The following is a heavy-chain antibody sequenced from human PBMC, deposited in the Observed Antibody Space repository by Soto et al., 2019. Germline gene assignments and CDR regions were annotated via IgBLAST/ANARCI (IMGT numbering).Heavy chain of an antibody. CDR3: AKKDVVVPAAIHRYYMDV. CDR1: GVTFSSYA. Sequence: GGSLILSCAASGVTFSSYAMSWVRQAPGKGLEWVSAISGSGGSTYYADSVKGRFTISRDNSKNTLYLQMNSLRAEDTAVYYCAKKDVVVPAAIHRYYMDVWGKGTTVTVSS. V-gene: IGHV3-23*01. D-gene: IGHD2-2*01. J-gene: IGHJ6*03. CDR2: ISGSGGST.